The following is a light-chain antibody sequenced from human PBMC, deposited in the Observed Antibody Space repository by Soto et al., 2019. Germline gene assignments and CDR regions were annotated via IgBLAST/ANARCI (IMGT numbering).Light chain of an antibody. J-gene: IGKJ1*01. CDR3: QQYGYSQWT. V-gene: IGKV3-20*01. CDR2: GVS. Sequence: EIVLTQSPGTLSLSPGERATLSCRASQTGSNSYLAWYQQKSAQAPRLLIYGVSTRATGIPDRFSGSGSGTEFTLTISRLEPEDFAVYFCQQYGYSQWTFGQGTRWIS. CDR1: QTGSNSY.